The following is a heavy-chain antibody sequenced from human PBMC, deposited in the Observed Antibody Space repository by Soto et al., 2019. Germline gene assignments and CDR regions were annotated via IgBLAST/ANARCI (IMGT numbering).Heavy chain of an antibody. J-gene: IGHJ4*02. CDR2: IKGKPDGGTT. CDR3: TAGSPFNY. V-gene: IGHV3-15*01. CDR1: GFTFNNAW. Sequence: EVQLVESGGGLVKPGGSLRLSCAASGFTFNNAWLTWVRQAPGKGLEWVGRIKGKPDGGTTDYAAPVEGRFTISRDDSQNTLFLQMNSLKTEDTAVYYCTAGSPFNYRGPGTLVTVSS.